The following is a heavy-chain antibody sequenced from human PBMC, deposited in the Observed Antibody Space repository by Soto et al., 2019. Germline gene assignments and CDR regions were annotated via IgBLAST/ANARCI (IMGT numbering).Heavy chain of an antibody. J-gene: IGHJ4*02. CDR3: ARRAVAAPNYDY. D-gene: IGHD6-19*01. V-gene: IGHV3-30*04. CDR1: GFTFSSYA. CDR2: ISYDGSNK. Sequence: GGSLRLSCAASGFTFSSYAMHWVRQAPGKGLEWVAVISYDGSNKYYADSVKGRFTISRDNSKNTLYLQMNSRRAEDTAVYYCARRAVAAPNYDYWGQGTMVTVSS.